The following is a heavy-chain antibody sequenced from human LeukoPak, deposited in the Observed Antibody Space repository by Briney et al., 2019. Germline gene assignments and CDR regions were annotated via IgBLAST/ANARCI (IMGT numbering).Heavy chain of an antibody. V-gene: IGHV3-48*03. CDR1: GFTFNNYD. Sequence: GGSLRLSCAASGFTFNNYDMNWVRQAPGKGLEWVSYISSSGSTIYYADSVKGRFTISRDNAKNTLYLQMNSLRAEDTAVYYCAKDDNYIRFLSWGQGTLVTVSS. CDR2: ISSSGSTI. CDR3: AKDDNYIRFLS. J-gene: IGHJ5*02. D-gene: IGHD3-16*01.